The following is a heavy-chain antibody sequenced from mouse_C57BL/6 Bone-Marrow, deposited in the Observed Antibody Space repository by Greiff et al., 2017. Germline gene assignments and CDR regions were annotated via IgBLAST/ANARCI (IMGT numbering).Heavy chain of an antibody. CDR3: ASGFYSNYGAY. D-gene: IGHD2-5*01. Sequence: QVQLQQPGAELVRPGSSVKLSCKASGYTFTSYWMDWVKQRPGQGLEWIGNIYPSASETHYTQKFKGKATLTVATSSSTAYMQLSSLTSEDAAGYYCASGFYSNYGAYGGQGTRVTVSA. J-gene: IGHJ3*01. V-gene: IGHV1-61*01. CDR2: IYPSASET. CDR1: GYTFTSYW.